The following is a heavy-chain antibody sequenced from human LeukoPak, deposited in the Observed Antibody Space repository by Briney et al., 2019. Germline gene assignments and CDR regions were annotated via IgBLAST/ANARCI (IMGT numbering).Heavy chain of an antibody. Sequence: GSSVKVSCKASGGTFSSYAISWVRQAPGQGLEWRGRIIPILGIANYAQKFQGRVTITADKSTSTAYMELSSLRSEDTAVYYCARGDYYDSSGYYYVSYWGQGTLVTVSS. CDR3: ARGDYYDSSGYYYVSY. V-gene: IGHV1-69*04. D-gene: IGHD3-22*01. CDR1: GGTFSSYA. J-gene: IGHJ4*02. CDR2: IIPILGIA.